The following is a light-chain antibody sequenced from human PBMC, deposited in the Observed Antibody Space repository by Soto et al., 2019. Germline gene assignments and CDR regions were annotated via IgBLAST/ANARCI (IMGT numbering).Light chain of an antibody. J-gene: IGLJ2*01. CDR1: SSDVGGYNY. V-gene: IGLV2-14*01. Sequence: QSALTQPASVSGSPGQSITICCTGTSSDVGGYNYVSWYQQHPGKAPKLMIYEVSNRPSGVSNRFSGSKSGNTASLAISGLQAEDEGDYYCSSYTSSSTLVFGGGTQLTVL. CDR3: SSYTSSSTLV. CDR2: EVS.